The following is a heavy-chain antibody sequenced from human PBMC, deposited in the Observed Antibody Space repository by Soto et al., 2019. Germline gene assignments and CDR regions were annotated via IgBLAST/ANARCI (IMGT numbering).Heavy chain of an antibody. CDR2: MYYNGNI. Sequence: SETLSLTCNVSGGSISNYYWTWVRQSPEKGLEWIGYMYYNGNINYNPSLKSRVTISIDTAKNQFSLTLKSVTAADTAVYYCASGGNWFDPWGQGGLVTVSS. CDR3: ASGGNWFDP. D-gene: IGHD3-16*01. V-gene: IGHV4-59*01. J-gene: IGHJ5*02. CDR1: GGSISNYY.